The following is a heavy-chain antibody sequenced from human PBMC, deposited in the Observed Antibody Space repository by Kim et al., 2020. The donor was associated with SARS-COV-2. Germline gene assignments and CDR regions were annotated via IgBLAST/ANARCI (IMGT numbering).Heavy chain of an antibody. J-gene: IGHJ4*02. CDR2: IYYSGST. V-gene: IGHV4-31*03. CDR1: GVSISSGGYY. Sequence: SETLSLTCTVSGVSISSGGYYWSWIRQHPGKGLEWIGYIYYSGSTYYNPSLKSRVTISVDTSKNQFSLKLSSVTAADTAVYYCARAPSGSSIDYWGQGTLVTVSS. D-gene: IGHD6-6*01. CDR3: ARAPSGSSIDY.